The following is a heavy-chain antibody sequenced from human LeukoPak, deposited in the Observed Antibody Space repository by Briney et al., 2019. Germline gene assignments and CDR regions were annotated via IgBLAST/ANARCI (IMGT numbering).Heavy chain of an antibody. V-gene: IGHV1-46*01. CDR3: ARDLAYYYGSGNFYSRDY. CDR2: INPSSGNT. J-gene: IGHJ4*02. Sequence: ASVKVPCKASGYPFISYFLHWVRQAPGQGLEWMGIINPSSGNTNYAQKFQGRVTMTRDTSTSTVYMELSSLRSEDTAFYYCARDLAYYYGSGNFYSRDYWGQGTLITVSS. CDR1: GYPFISYF. D-gene: IGHD3-10*01.